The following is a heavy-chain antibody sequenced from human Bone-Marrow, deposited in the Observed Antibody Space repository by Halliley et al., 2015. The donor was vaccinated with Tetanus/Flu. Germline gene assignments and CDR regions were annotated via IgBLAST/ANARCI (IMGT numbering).Heavy chain of an antibody. J-gene: IGHJ4*02. D-gene: IGHD3-22*01. CDR1: GFTFSGYN. CDR3: AKESGFSSAWDFDY. Sequence: SLRLSCAASGFTFSGYNMKWVRQAPGKGLEWVSSISSSGGNTYYAGSVQGRFTISRDNSEDTVFLQMSSLRGEDTGLYYCAKESGFSSAWDFDYWGPGILVTVSS. V-gene: IGHV3-23*01. CDR2: ISSSGGNT.